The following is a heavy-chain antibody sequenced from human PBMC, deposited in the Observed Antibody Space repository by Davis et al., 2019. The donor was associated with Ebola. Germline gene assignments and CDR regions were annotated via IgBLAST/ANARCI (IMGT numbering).Heavy chain of an antibody. CDR2: ISYDGSNK. D-gene: IGHD2-21*02. V-gene: IGHV3-30-3*01. CDR1: GFTFSSYA. J-gene: IGHJ4*02. Sequence: GESLKISCAASGFTFSSYAMHWVRQAPGKGLEWVAAISYDGSNKYYADSVKGRFTISRDNSKNTLYLQMNSLRAEDTAVYYCARGRGRNVVTATRGSDYFDYWGQGTLVTVSS. CDR3: ARGRGRNVVTATRGSDYFDY.